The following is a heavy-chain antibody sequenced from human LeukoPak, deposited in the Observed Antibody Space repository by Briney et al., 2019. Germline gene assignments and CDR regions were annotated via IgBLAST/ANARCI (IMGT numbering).Heavy chain of an antibody. CDR1: GFSFTYG. CDR2: IRKDGSNI. V-gene: IGHV3-30*02. Sequence: QPGGSLRLSCAASGFSFTYGMHWVRQAPGKGLEWVTYIRKDGSNIYYAESVKGRFTISRDNSKNTLYLQMNSLRAEDTAVYYCAKDPTYSGYGGLDVWGKGTTVTVSS. CDR3: AKDPTYSGYGGLDV. D-gene: IGHD5-12*01. J-gene: IGHJ6*04.